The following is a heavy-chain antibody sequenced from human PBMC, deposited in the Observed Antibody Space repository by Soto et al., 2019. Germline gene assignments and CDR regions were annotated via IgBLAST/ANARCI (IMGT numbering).Heavy chain of an antibody. V-gene: IGHV1-69*13. CDR3: ARDQVQQWLVPGYYYYGMDV. CDR1: GGTFSSYT. Sequence: SVKVSCKASGGTFSSYTISWVRQAPGQGLEWMGGIIPIFGTANYAQKFQGRVTITADESTSTAYMELSSLRSEDTAVYYCARDQVQQWLVPGYYYYGMDVWGQGTTVTVSS. D-gene: IGHD6-19*01. CDR2: IIPIFGTA. J-gene: IGHJ6*02.